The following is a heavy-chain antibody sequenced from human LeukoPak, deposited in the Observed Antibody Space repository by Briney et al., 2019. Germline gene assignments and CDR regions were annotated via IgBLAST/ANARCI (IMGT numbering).Heavy chain of an antibody. Sequence: PSETLSLTCTVSGGSISSSSYYWGWIRQPPGKGLEWIGSIYYSGSTYYNPSLKSRVTISVDTSKNQFSLKLSSVTAADTAVYYCARDGSSSGWYTGSWFDPWGQGTLVTVSS. CDR2: IYYSGST. V-gene: IGHV4-39*07. J-gene: IGHJ5*02. CDR1: GGSISSSSYY. D-gene: IGHD6-19*01. CDR3: ARDGSSSGWYTGSWFDP.